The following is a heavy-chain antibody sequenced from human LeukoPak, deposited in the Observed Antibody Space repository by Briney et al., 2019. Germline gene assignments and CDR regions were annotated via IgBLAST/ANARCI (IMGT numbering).Heavy chain of an antibody. CDR2: IWYDGSNK. D-gene: IGHD3-3*01. CDR3: ARDRSYDFWSGYSTPDY. V-gene: IGHV3-33*01. J-gene: IGHJ4*02. CDR1: GFTFSSYG. Sequence: GGSLRLSCAASGFTFSSYGMHWVRQAPGKGLEWVAVIWYDGSNKYYADSVKGRFTISRDDSKNTLDLQMNSLRAEDTAVYYCARDRSYDFWSGYSTPDYWGQGTLVTVSS.